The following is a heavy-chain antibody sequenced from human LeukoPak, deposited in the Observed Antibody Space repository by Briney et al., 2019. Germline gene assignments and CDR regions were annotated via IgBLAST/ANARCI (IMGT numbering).Heavy chain of an antibody. CDR1: GGSISSYC. CDR3: ARDRGSDGSDQLDP. J-gene: IGHJ5*02. V-gene: IGHV4-4*07. Sequence: SETLSLXCTVSGGSISSYCWIWIRQPAGKGLEWIGRICSSGSTIYNPSLKSRVTMSLDMSNNQFSLKLSSVTAADTAVYYCARDRGSDGSDQLDPWGQGTLVTVSS. CDR2: ICSSGST. D-gene: IGHD3-10*01.